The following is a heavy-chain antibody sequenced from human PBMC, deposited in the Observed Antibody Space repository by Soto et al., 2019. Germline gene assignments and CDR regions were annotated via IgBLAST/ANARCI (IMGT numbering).Heavy chain of an antibody. V-gene: IGHV3-23*01. J-gene: IGHJ5*02. Sequence: GGSLRLSCAASGFAFSSYAMIWVRQAPGKGLEWVSAISGSGGSTYYADSVKGRFTISRDNSKNTLYLQMNSLRAEDTAVYYCATHVEQLISWFDPWGQGTLVTVYS. CDR3: ATHVEQLISWFDP. D-gene: IGHD6-6*01. CDR2: ISGSGGST. CDR1: GFAFSSYA.